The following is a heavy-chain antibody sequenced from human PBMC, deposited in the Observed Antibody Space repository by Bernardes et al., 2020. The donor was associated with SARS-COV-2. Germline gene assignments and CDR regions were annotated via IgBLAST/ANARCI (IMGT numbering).Heavy chain of an antibody. CDR1: GYRFTNYW. Sequence: GESLKISCQGSGYRFTNYWIGWVRQLPGRGLEWMGFIFPDDSTTRYSPSFQGQVTVSADSSISTAYLQWTSLKASDTAMYYCARLGRGSPGYWGQGTLVTVSS. J-gene: IGHJ4*02. V-gene: IGHV5-51*01. CDR3: ARLGRGSPGY. D-gene: IGHD1-26*01. CDR2: IFPDDSTT.